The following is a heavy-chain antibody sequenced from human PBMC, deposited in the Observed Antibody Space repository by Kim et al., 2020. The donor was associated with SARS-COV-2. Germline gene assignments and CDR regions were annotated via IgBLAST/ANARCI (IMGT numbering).Heavy chain of an antibody. CDR1: GYTFITYI. CDR2: INVGNGNT. Sequence: ASVKVSCKASGYTFITYIMHWVRQAPGQGLEWMGWINVGNGNTMYSQKFQDRVTFTRDTSASTAYMELSSLRSEDTALYYCARDYGSRMSNWFDPWGQGTLVTVSS. D-gene: IGHD3-10*01. J-gene: IGHJ5*02. V-gene: IGHV1-3*01. CDR3: ARDYGSRMSNWFDP.